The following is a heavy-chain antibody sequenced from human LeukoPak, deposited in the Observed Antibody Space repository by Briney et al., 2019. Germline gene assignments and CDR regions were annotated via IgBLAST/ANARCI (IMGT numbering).Heavy chain of an antibody. Sequence: GESLKISCKGSGYSFTCYWIGWVRQIPGKGLEWMGIIYLGDSDTRYSTSFQGQVTISADKSISTDYLQWSSLKASDTAMYYCARQEYDILAGYYYFDYWGQGTLVTVSS. CDR3: ARQEYDILAGYYYFDY. CDR2: IYLGDSDT. V-gene: IGHV5-51*01. J-gene: IGHJ4*02. CDR1: GYSFTCYW. D-gene: IGHD3-9*01.